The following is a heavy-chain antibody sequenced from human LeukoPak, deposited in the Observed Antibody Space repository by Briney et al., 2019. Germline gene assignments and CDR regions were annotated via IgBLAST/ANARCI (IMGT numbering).Heavy chain of an antibody. Sequence: SETLSLTCTVSGGSISSGGYYWSWIRQHPGKGLEWIGYIYYSGSTYYNPSLKSRVTISVDTSKNQFSLKLSSVTAADTAVYYCARGWDATLPDAFDIWGQGTMVTVSS. D-gene: IGHD1-26*01. CDR3: ARGWDATLPDAFDI. CDR1: GGSISSGGYY. J-gene: IGHJ3*02. V-gene: IGHV4-31*03. CDR2: IYYSGST.